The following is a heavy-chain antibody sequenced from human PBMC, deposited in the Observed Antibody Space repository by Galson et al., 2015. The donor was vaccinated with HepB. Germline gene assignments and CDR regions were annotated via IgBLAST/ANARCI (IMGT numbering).Heavy chain of an antibody. J-gene: IGHJ4*02. V-gene: IGHV4-39*01. CDR3: ARRQVRGSQPFDY. Sequence: SETLSLTCTVSGGSISSSSYHWGWIRQPPGKGLEWIGSIYYSGSTYYNPSFKNRVTISVDTSKNQFSLKLSSVAAADTAVYYCARRQVRGSQPFDYWGQGALVTVSS. D-gene: IGHD3-22*01. CDR2: IYYSGST. CDR1: GGSISSSSYH.